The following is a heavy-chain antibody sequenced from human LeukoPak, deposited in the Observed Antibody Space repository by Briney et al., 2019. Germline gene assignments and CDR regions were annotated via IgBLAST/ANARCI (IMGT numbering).Heavy chain of an antibody. D-gene: IGHD3-16*02. Sequence: PGGSLRLSCAASGFTFSSYSMNWVRQAPGKGLEWVSYISSSSSTIYYADSVKGRFTISRDNAKNSLYLQMNSLRAEDTAVYYCAREKYDYVWGSYRYRPFDYWGQGTLVTVSS. CDR2: ISSSSSTI. CDR1: GFTFSSYS. V-gene: IGHV3-48*04. J-gene: IGHJ4*02. CDR3: AREKYDYVWGSYRYRPFDY.